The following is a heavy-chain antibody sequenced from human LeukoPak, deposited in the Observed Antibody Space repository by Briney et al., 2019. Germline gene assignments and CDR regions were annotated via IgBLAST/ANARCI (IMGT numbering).Heavy chain of an antibody. Sequence: ASVKVSCKASGYTLSSYYIHWVRQAPGQGLEWMGIIDPSVGTTTYAQKFQGRVTMTRDASTSIVYMELSSLRSEDTAVYYCARSADYGAADYWGQGSLVTVSS. D-gene: IGHD4-17*01. CDR3: ARSADYGAADY. CDR1: GYTLSSYY. J-gene: IGHJ4*02. V-gene: IGHV1-46*01. CDR2: IDPSVGTT.